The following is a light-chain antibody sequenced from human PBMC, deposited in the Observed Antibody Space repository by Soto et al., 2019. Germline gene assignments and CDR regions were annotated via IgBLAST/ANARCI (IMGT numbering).Light chain of an antibody. Sequence: EVVLTQAPGTLSLSQGERDTLSCSSSQSVSYSLAWYQQRPGHPPRLLIYGASSRLTAIPDRFSGSGSETEFTLTIDSLEPEDFAVYYCQQYGTSPLTFGGGTTVDIK. CDR2: GAS. CDR3: QQYGTSPLT. J-gene: IGKJ4*01. CDR1: QSVSYS. V-gene: IGKV3-20*01.